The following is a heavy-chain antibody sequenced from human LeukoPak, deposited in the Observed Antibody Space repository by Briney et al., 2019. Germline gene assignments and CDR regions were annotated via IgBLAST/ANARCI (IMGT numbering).Heavy chain of an antibody. J-gene: IGHJ6*03. Sequence: PSETLSLTCSVSGVSISSYYWRWIQQPPGKGLEWVGYIYYSGSTNYNPSLKSRVTISVNTSKNQFSLKLSSVTAADTAVYYCARTTEAHSWRTRYYDYYMDVWGKGTTVTVSS. CDR3: ARTTEAHSWRTRYYDYYMDV. V-gene: IGHV4-59*01. CDR1: GVSISSYY. D-gene: IGHD6-13*01. CDR2: IYYSGST.